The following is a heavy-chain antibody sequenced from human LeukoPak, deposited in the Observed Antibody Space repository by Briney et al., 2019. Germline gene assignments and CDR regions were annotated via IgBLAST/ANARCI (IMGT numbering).Heavy chain of an antibody. J-gene: IGHJ4*02. D-gene: IGHD3-10*01. CDR3: ARGYYDSRSHYLVAFDL. Sequence: SETVSLTCRVSGGSLSPNYWNWVRQTPGKGLEWIGYIHYTGSTSYNPSLKSRITISVDTSENQVSLTVKSVTAADTAVYYCARGYYDSRSHYLVAFDLWGQGALVTVSS. V-gene: IGHV4-59*01. CDR2: IHYTGST. CDR1: GGSLSPNY.